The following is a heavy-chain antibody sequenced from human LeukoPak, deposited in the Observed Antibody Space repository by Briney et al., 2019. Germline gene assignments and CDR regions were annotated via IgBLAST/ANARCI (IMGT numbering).Heavy chain of an antibody. J-gene: IGHJ6*03. CDR3: ARNAVVVVPSYYYYYMDV. Sequence: ASVKVSCKASGYTFTSLYMHWVRQAPGQGLEWMGIINPSGGRASYAQKFQGRVTMTTDTSTSTVYTELSSLRSEDTAVYYCARNAVVVVPSYYYYYMDVWGKGTTVTISS. CDR1: GYTFTSLY. CDR2: INPSGGRA. V-gene: IGHV1-46*01. D-gene: IGHD2-15*01.